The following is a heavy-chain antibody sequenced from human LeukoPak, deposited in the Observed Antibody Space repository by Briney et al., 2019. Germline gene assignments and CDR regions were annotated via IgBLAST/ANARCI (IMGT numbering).Heavy chain of an antibody. J-gene: IGHJ4*02. V-gene: IGHV3-43*02. Sequence: GGSLRLSCAASGFTFDDYAMHWVRQAPGKGLEWVSLISGDGGSTYYADSVKGRLTISRDNSKNSLYLQMNSLRTEDTALYYCAKDIGGRDGYNSAPLYFDYWGQGTLVTVSS. CDR1: GFTFDDYA. CDR3: AKDIGGRDGYNSAPLYFDY. D-gene: IGHD5-24*01. CDR2: ISGDGGST.